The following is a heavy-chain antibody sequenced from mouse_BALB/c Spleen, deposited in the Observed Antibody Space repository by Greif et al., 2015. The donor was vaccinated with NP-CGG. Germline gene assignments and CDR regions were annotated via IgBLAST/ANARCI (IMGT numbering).Heavy chain of an antibody. J-gene: IGHJ2*01. CDR2: ISSGGST. Sequence: EVKVVESGGGLVKPGGSLKLSCAASGFTFSSYAMSWVRQIPEKSLEWVASISSGGSTYYPDSVKGRFTISRDNARNILYLQMSSLRSEDTAMYYCARGHYYGSSYDYWGQGTTLTVSS. CDR1: GFTFSSYA. V-gene: IGHV5-6-5*01. CDR3: ARGHYYGSSYDY. D-gene: IGHD1-1*01.